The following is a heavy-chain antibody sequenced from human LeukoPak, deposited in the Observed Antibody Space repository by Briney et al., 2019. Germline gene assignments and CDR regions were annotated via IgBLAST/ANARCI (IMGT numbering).Heavy chain of an antibody. CDR3: AKQYCSSTSCYGVFDI. Sequence: GGSLRLSCAASGFTFSSYSMNWVRQAPGKGLEWVSFISSSTYIYYADSVKGRFTISRDNAKNSLYLQMNSLRAEDTAVYYCAKQYCSSTSCYGVFDIWGQGTMVTVSS. D-gene: IGHD2-2*01. J-gene: IGHJ3*02. CDR1: GFTFSSYS. CDR2: ISSSTYI. V-gene: IGHV3-21*01.